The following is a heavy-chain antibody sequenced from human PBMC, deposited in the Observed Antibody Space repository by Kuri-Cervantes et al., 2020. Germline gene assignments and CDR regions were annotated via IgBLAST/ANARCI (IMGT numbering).Heavy chain of an antibody. CDR1: GGSISSSNW. J-gene: IGHJ4*02. Sequence: SETLSLTCAVSGGSISSSNWWSWVRQPPGKGLEWIGEIYHSGSTNYNPSLKSRVTISVDTSKNQFSLKLSSVTAADTAVYYCARHMSEQLANPIDYWGQGTLVTVSS. D-gene: IGHD6-6*01. CDR2: IYHSGST. V-gene: IGHV4-4*02. CDR3: ARHMSEQLANPIDY.